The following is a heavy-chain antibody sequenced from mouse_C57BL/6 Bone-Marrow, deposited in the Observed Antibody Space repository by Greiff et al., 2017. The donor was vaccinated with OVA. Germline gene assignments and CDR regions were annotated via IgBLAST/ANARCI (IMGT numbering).Heavy chain of an antibody. CDR1: GYTFTDYY. CDR3: ARKEAYYGSRTWYFDV. J-gene: IGHJ1*03. V-gene: IGHV1-77*01. Sequence: VQLQQSGAELVKPGASVKISCKASGYTFTDYYINWVKQRPGQGLEWIGKIGPGSGSTYYNEKFKGKATLTAEKSSSTAYMQLSILPSAYSAVYFCARKEAYYGSRTWYFDVWGTGTTVTVSS. CDR2: IGPGSGST. D-gene: IGHD1-1*01.